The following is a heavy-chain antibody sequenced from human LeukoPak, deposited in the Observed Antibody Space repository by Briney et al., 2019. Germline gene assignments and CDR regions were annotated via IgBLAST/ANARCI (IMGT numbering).Heavy chain of an antibody. CDR2: TSSSDAGT. CDR3: AKAPVTSCRGAYCYPFDY. Sequence: PGGSLRLSCAASGFTLSMYAMSWVRQAPGKGLDWVSATSSSDAGTYYAESVRGRFTISRDNSKNTLYLQMNSLRAEDAAVYYCAKAPVTSCRGAYCYPFDYWGQGALVTVSS. D-gene: IGHD2-21*01. V-gene: IGHV3-23*01. J-gene: IGHJ4*02. CDR1: GFTLSMYA.